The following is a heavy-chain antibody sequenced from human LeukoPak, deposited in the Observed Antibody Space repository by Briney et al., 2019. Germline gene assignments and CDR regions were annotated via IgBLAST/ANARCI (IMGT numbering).Heavy chain of an antibody. CDR2: IKHDGSEI. CDR3: ARLRGPLLTYPDDAFDI. Sequence: GGSLRLSCAASGFTFSNHWMNWVRQAPGKALEWVANIKHDGSEIKYLDSVKGRFTISRDNAKNSLFLQMNSLRVEDTALYYCARLRGPLLTYPDDAFDIWGQGVMVTVSS. J-gene: IGHJ3*02. D-gene: IGHD3-9*01. V-gene: IGHV3-7*01. CDR1: GFTFSNHW.